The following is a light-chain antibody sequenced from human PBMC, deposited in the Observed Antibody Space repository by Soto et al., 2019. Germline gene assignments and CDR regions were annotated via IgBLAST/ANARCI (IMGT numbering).Light chain of an antibody. CDR1: SSDVGGYNY. Sequence: QCALNQPASVNSSHLEWLPIFCTGTSSDVGGYNYVSWYQQHPGKVPKLMIYDVSNRPSGVSNRFSGSKSGNTASLTISGLQAEDEADYYCSSYTSSSTYVFGTGTKVTVL. CDR3: SSYTSSSTYV. CDR2: DVS. V-gene: IGLV2-14*01. J-gene: IGLJ1*01.